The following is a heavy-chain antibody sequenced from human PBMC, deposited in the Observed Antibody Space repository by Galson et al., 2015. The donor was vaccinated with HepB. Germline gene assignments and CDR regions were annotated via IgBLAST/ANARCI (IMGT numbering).Heavy chain of an antibody. CDR2: VYAGGTT. Sequence: SLRLSCAASGFAFSRYAMSWVRQAPGKGLEWVSVVYAGGTTYYADSVKGRFTISRDISKNTLSLEINTVRLEDTAVYYCARGPLRYLDYWGQGTPLTVSS. J-gene: IGHJ4*02. D-gene: IGHD5-12*01. CDR1: GFAFSRYA. CDR3: ARGPLRYLDY. V-gene: IGHV3-53*01.